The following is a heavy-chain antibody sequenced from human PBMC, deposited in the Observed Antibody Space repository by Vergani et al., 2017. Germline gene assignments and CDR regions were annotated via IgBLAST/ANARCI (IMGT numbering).Heavy chain of an antibody. CDR1: GFTFSSYA. CDR2: ISGSGGST. J-gene: IGHJ4*02. D-gene: IGHD5-18*01. Sequence: EVQLVESGGVVVQPGGSLRLSCAASGFTFSSYAMSWVRQAPGKGLEWVSAISGSGGSTYYVDSVKGRFTISRDNSKTTLYLQMNSVRVEDTAVYYCAKGPSLDTVMVEYYFDYWGQGTLVTVFS. V-gene: IGHV3-23*04. CDR3: AKGPSLDTVMVEYYFDY.